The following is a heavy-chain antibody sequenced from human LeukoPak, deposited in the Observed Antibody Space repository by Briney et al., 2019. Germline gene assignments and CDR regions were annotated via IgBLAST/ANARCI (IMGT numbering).Heavy chain of an antibody. V-gene: IGHV1-46*01. CDR3: ARERALGHGWELNSPYYFDY. J-gene: IGHJ4*02. CDR2: INPSGGST. CDR1: GYTFTSYY. D-gene: IGHD1-26*01. Sequence: GASVKVSCKASGYTFTSYYMHWVRQAPGQGLEWMGIINPSGGSTSYAQKFQGRVTMTRDTSTSTVYMELSSLRSEDTAVYYCARERALGHGWELNSPYYFDYWGQGTLVTVSS.